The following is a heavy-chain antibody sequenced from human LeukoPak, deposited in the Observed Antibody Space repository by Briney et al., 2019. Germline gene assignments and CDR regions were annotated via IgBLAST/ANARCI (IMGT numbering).Heavy chain of an antibody. D-gene: IGHD2-2*02. V-gene: IGHV4-39*01. Sequence: PSETLSLTCTVSGGSITSTIDYWGWVRQPPGKGLEWIATIYYSTSTQYNPSLKSRVTMSIDTSKNQFSLKLSSMTAADTAVYYCVRHQCSGTSSYNFYFYGMDVWGQGTTVTVSS. J-gene: IGHJ6*02. CDR1: GGSITSTIDY. CDR3: VRHQCSGTSSYNFYFYGMDV. CDR2: IYYSTST.